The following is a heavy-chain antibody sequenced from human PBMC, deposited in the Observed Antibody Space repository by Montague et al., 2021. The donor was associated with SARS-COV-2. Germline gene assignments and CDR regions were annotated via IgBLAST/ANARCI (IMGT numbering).Heavy chain of an antibody. CDR2: IHYFGNT. D-gene: IGHD2-21*02. V-gene: IGHV4-39*01. Sequence: SETLSLTCNVSGASISRSDYYWAWIRQPPGKGLGLIGSIHYFGNTYYNPSLESRVTISVDTSENQFSLKLRSVIAADTAVHYCARLLPDGTVVATDIPFDSWGQGTLVTVSS. J-gene: IGHJ4*02. CDR1: GASISRSDYY. CDR3: ARLLPDGTVVATDIPFDS.